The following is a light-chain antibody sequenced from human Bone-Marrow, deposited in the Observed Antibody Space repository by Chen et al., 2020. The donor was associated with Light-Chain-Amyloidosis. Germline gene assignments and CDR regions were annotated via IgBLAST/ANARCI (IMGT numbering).Light chain of an antibody. CDR2: DDS. CDR3: QVWDRSSDRPV. CDR1: NSGSTS. Sequence: SYVLTQPSSVSVAPGQTATIACGGNNSGSTSVHWYQQTPGQAPLLVVYDDSDRPSGIPERLSGSNSGNTATLTIRVEAGDEADYYCQVWDRSSDRPVFGGGTKLTVL. J-gene: IGLJ3*02. V-gene: IGLV3-21*02.